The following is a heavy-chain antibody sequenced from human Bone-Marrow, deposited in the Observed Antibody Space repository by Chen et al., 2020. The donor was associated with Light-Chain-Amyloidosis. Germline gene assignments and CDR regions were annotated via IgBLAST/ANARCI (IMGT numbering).Heavy chain of an antibody. D-gene: IGHD5-12*01. V-gene: IGHV5-51*01. CDR1: GYTLPNYW. CDR3: ARRRDGYNFDY. Sequence: EVQLEQSGPEVKKPGESLKISCKGSGYTLPNYWNGWVRQMPGKGLEWMGVIYPDGSDARYSPAFEGQVTISADKSITTAYLQWRSLKASDTAMYYCARRRDGYNFDYWGQGTLVTVSS. J-gene: IGHJ4*02. CDR2: IYPDGSDA.